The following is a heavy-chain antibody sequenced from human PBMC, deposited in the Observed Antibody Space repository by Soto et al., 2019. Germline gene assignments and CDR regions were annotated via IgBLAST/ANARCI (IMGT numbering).Heavy chain of an antibody. D-gene: IGHD3-22*01. CDR3: ARDAGITMTPYYFDY. CDR2: IYTSGST. CDR1: GGSISSYY. V-gene: IGHV4-4*07. Sequence: QVQLQESGPGLVKPSETLSLTCTVSGGSISSYYWSWIRQPAGKGLEWIGRIYTSGSTNYNPSLKSRVTMSVDTSKNQFALKLSSVTAADTAVYYCARDAGITMTPYYFDYWGQGTLVTVSS. J-gene: IGHJ4*02.